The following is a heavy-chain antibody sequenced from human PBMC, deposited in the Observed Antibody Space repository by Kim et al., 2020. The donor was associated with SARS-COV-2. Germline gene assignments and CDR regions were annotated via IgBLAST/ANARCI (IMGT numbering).Heavy chain of an antibody. D-gene: IGHD4-17*01. CDR2: IWYDGSNK. CDR1: GFTFSSYG. V-gene: IGHV3-33*06. J-gene: IGHJ6*02. CDR3: AKGGYGDYGYYYGMDV. Sequence: LSLTCAASGFTFSSYGMHWVRQAPGKGLEWVAVIWYDGSNKYYADSVKGRFTISRDNSKNTLYLQMNSLRAEDTAVYYCAKGGYGDYGYYYGMDVWG.